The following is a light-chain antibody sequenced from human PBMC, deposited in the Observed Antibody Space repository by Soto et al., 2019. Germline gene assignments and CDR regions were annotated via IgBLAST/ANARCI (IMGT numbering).Light chain of an antibody. V-gene: IGKV3-11*01. CDR2: DAS. CDR1: QSTTKS. J-gene: IGKJ2*03. CDR3: QPRSNRPPFMYS. Sequence: VLTQSPATLSLSPGERATLSCRTSQSTTKSLAWYQQKPGQPPRLLIYDASNRATGIPARFSGSGSGTEFTLTISSLETEDFAIYYCQPRSNRPPFMYSFGQGTKLEIK.